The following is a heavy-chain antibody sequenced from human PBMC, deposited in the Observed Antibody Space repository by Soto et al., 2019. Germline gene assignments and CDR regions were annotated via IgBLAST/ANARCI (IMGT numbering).Heavy chain of an antibody. V-gene: IGHV1-18*01. CDR2: ISTNNGNT. D-gene: IGHD3-10*01. CDR3: AIQRAGAYGMDV. CDR1: GYTFSDYG. Sequence: QVQLVQSGGEVKKPGASVKVSCKASGYTFSDYGISWVLQAPGQRPEYMGWISTNNGNTKYAQNIQGRVSMTTDTSTSTVYMELRSLRPDDTAGYYCAIQRAGAYGMDVWGQGTTVTVSS. J-gene: IGHJ6*02.